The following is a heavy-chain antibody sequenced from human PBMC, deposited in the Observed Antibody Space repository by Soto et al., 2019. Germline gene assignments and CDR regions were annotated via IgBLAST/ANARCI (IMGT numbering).Heavy chain of an antibody. Sequence: SETLSLACTVSGGSISSYYWSWIRQHPGKGLEWIGYIYYSGSTYYNPSLKSRVTISVDTSKNQFSLKLSSVTAADTAVYYCARGLYYDILTGYRYYYYGMDVWGQGTTVTVSS. J-gene: IGHJ6*02. D-gene: IGHD3-9*01. CDR3: ARGLYYDILTGYRYYYYGMDV. CDR2: IYYSGST. CDR1: GGSISSYY. V-gene: IGHV4-59*12.